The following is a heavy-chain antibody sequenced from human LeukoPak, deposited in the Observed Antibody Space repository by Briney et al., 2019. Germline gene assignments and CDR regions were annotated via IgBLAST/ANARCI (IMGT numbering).Heavy chain of an antibody. CDR3: ARALKGNYYSGSGTYRWFAP. J-gene: IGHJ5*02. V-gene: IGHV1-8*03. Sequence: ASVKVSCKASGYTFTNYDVNWVRQATGQGLEWMGWMNPKSNNRGYAQKFQGGVTITTNTSISTAYMELSNLRSEDTAVYYCARALKGNYYSGSGTYRWFAPWGQGTLVTVSS. D-gene: IGHD3-10*01. CDR1: GYTFTNYD. CDR2: MNPKSNNR.